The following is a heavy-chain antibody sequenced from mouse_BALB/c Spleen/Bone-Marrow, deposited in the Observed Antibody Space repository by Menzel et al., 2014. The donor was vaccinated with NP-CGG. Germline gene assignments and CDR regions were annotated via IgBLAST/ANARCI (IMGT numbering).Heavy chain of an antibody. J-gene: IGHJ2*01. D-gene: IGHD3-1*01. Sequence: LVESGAELVRPESSVKISCKASGYAFSTYWMNWVKQRPGQGLEWIGQIYPGDGDTNYNGKFKGKATLTADRSSSTASMQLSSLTSEDSAVYFCARVGFSFDYWGQGTTLTVSS. V-gene: IGHV1-80*01. CDR3: ARVGFSFDY. CDR2: IYPGDGDT. CDR1: GYAFSTYW.